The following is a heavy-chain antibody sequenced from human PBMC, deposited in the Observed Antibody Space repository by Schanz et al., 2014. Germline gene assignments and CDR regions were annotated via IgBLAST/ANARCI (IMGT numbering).Heavy chain of an antibody. CDR3: AKDLLYGAPMPLNHLDY. D-gene: IGHD2-2*01. CDR2: ISHSGGSK. Sequence: DVQLLESGGGLVQPGGSLRLSCAASGFTFNSYAMTWVRQAPGKGLEWVSSISHSGGSKYYADSVKGRFTISRDNAKNSLYLQMSSLRAGDTAVYYCAKDLLYGAPMPLNHLDYWGQGTLVTVSS. V-gene: IGHV3-23*01. J-gene: IGHJ4*02. CDR1: GFTFNSYA.